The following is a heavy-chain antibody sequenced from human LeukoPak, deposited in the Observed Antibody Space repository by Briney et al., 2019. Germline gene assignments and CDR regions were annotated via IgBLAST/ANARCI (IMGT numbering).Heavy chain of an antibody. CDR3: IRTERVGDISVPGH. Sequence: GGSRRLSCGASGCTFSRYGMHWVRQASGKGLEWVGRITSKANNYATAYAASVQGRFTIFRDDSKNMAYLQMNSLKTEDTAVYYCIRTERVGDISVPGHWGQGSLCTVSS. CDR2: ITSKANNYAT. CDR1: GCTFSRYG. J-gene: IGHJ4*02. D-gene: IGHD1-26*01. V-gene: IGHV3-73*01.